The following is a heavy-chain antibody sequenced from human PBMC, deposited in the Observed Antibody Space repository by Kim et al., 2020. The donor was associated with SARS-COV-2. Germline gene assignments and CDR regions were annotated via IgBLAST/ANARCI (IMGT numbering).Heavy chain of an antibody. J-gene: IGHJ6*02. V-gene: IGHV1-18*01. Sequence: NSAPKLQGRDNMTTDTATSTAYMELRSLRSDDTAVYYCARVVYYYYGMDVWGQGTTVTVSS. CDR3: ARVVYYYYGMDV.